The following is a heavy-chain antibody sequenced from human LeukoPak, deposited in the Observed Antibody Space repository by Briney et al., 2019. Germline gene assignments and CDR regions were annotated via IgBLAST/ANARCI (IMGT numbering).Heavy chain of an antibody. V-gene: IGHV3-23*01. J-gene: IGHJ6*02. CDR3: AKDDYSYYAMDV. Sequence: KPGGSLRLSCAASGFTFSSYAMSWVRQAPGKGLEWVSAISGSGGSTFYADSVKGRFTISRDNSRNTLYLQMNSLRAEDTAIYYCAKDDYSYYAMDVWGRGTTVTVSS. CDR1: GFTFSSYA. CDR2: ISGSGGST.